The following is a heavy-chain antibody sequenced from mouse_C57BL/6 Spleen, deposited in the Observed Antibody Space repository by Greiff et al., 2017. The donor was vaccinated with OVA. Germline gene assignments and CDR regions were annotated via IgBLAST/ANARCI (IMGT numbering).Heavy chain of an antibody. J-gene: IGHJ1*03. CDR3: AGSSWNWYFDV. Sequence: QVQLKESGAELVKPGASVKISCKASGYAFSSYWMNWVKQRPGKGLEWIGQIYPGDGDTNYNGKFKGKATLTADKSSSTAYMQLSSLTSEDSAVYFCAGSSWNWYFDVWGTGTTVTVSS. D-gene: IGHD1-1*01. CDR1: GYAFSSYW. V-gene: IGHV1-80*01. CDR2: IYPGDGDT.